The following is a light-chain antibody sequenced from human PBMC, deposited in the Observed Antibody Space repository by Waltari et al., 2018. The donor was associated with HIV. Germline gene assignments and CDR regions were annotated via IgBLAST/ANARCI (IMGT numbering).Light chain of an antibody. CDR2: AAS. CDR1: QSVSSN. J-gene: IGKJ1*01. CDR3: QQYNNWPT. Sequence: EIVMTQSPATLSVSPGERAALSCRAGQSVSSNLAWYQQKPGQAPRLLIYAASTRATSIPARFSGSGSGTEFTLTISSLQSEDYAVYYGQQYNNWPTFGQGTKVEIK. V-gene: IGKV3-15*01.